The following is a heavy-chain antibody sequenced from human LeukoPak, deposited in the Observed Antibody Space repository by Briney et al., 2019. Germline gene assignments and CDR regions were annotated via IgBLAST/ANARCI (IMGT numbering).Heavy chain of an antibody. V-gene: IGHV3-30*03. CDR3: ARDYYGGNSDY. CDR1: GFTFSSYG. Sequence: GGSLRLSCAASGFTFSSYGMHWVRQAPGKGLEWVAVISYDGSNKYYADSVKGRFTISRDNAKNSLYLQMNSLRAEDTAVYYCARDYYGGNSDYWGQGTLVTVSS. D-gene: IGHD4-23*01. CDR2: ISYDGSNK. J-gene: IGHJ4*02.